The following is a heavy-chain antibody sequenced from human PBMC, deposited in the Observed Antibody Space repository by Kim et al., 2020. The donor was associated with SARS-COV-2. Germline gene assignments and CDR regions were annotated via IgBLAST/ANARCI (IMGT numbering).Heavy chain of an antibody. D-gene: IGHD5-18*01. Sequence: GGSLRLSCAVSGFTFNRYCMHWVRQAPGKGLEWVAVIWYEGSNKYYADPVKGRITISRDNSKNTLYLQINSLRAAATAVYYCARSLYSYDTIHYWGQGT. CDR1: GFTFNRYC. J-gene: IGHJ4*02. CDR3: ARSLYSYDTIHY. V-gene: IGHV3-33*01. CDR2: IWYEGSNK.